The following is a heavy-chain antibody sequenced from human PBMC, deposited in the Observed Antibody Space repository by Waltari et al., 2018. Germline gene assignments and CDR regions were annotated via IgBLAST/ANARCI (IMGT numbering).Heavy chain of an antibody. CDR2: IRHDEGT. D-gene: IGHD1-1*01. J-gene: IGHJ4*02. V-gene: IGHV4-38-2*01. Sequence: QVQLQESGPGLVKPSETLSLTCAVPGHSVSSGYYWGWIRQPPGKGLEWIGSIRHDEGTYYKPSLRSRATISVDTSKNQFSLNLRSVTAADTAVYYCARGTATGTTDLAHWGQGALVTVSS. CDR3: ARGTATGTTDLAH. CDR1: GHSVSSGYY.